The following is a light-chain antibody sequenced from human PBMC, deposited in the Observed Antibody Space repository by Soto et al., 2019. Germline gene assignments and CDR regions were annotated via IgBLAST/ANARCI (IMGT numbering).Light chain of an antibody. V-gene: IGKV4-1*01. CDR1: QNVLYSSNNKNY. Sequence: DIVMTQSPDSLAVSLGERATINCKSSQNVLYSSNNKNYLAWFQQKPGQPPKLLIYWTSTPESGVPDRFSGSGSGTDFTLTISSLQAEDGAVYYCQQYYITPPTFGQGTKVEIK. J-gene: IGKJ1*01. CDR3: QQYYITPPT. CDR2: WTS.